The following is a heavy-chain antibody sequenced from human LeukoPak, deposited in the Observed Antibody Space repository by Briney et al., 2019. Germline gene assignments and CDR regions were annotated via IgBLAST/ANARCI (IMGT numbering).Heavy chain of an antibody. CDR2: IRSKANSYAT. CDR1: GFTFSSYG. CDR3: TRPLDYDSSGPDAFDI. Sequence: GGSLRLSCAASGFTFSSYGMHWVRQASGKGLEWVDRIRSKANSYATLYAASVKGRFTISRDDSKNTAYLQMNSLKTEDTAVYYCTRPLDYDSSGPDAFDIWGQGTMVTVSS. D-gene: IGHD3-22*01. V-gene: IGHV3-73*01. J-gene: IGHJ3*02.